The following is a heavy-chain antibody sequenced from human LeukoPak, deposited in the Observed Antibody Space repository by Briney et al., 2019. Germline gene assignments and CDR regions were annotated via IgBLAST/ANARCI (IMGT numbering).Heavy chain of an antibody. Sequence: GGSLRLSCAASGFSLGSYEMNWVRQAPGKGLEWVSYVSSSASTIYYADSVKGRFTISRDNAKNSLYLQMNSLRAEDTGVYYCASISGGLGLAPGHWGQGTLVTVSS. V-gene: IGHV3-48*03. D-gene: IGHD3/OR15-3a*01. CDR2: VSSSASTI. J-gene: IGHJ4*02. CDR3: ASISGGLGLAPGH. CDR1: GFSLGSYE.